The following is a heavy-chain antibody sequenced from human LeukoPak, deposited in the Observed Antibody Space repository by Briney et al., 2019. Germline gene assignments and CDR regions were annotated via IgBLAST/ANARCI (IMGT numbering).Heavy chain of an antibody. V-gene: IGHV4-61*02. CDR3: ARDGVVTMELDY. Sequence: SETLSLTCTVSGDSISSSRHYWSWIRQPAGKGLEWIGRIYPSGNTNYNPSLKSRVTISLDTSKNQFSLNLRSVAAADTAVYYCARDGVVTMELDYWGQGTLVTVSS. D-gene: IGHD3-3*01. CDR2: IYPSGNT. CDR1: GDSISSSRHY. J-gene: IGHJ4*02.